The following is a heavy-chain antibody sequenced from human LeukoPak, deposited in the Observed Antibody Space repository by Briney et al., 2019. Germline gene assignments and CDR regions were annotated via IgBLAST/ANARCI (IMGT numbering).Heavy chain of an antibody. D-gene: IGHD7-27*01. CDR3: AIQPWGSGNNWYFDL. CDR2: ISPNSGGT. J-gene: IGHJ2*01. Sequence: ASVKVSCKASGYTFTAYYIHWVRQAPGQGLEWMGWISPNSGGTDYAQKFQGRVTMTRDTSISTTYVELSSLTSDDTAVYYCAIQPWGSGNNWYFDLWGRGTLVTVSS. CDR1: GYTFTAYY. V-gene: IGHV1-2*02.